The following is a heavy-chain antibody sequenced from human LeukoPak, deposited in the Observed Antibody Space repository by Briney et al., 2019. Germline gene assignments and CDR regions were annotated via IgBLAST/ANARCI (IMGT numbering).Heavy chain of an antibody. CDR2: VSHSGSI. D-gene: IGHD7-27*01. J-gene: IGHJ4*02. V-gene: IGHV4-34*01. Sequence: SETLSLTCAVQGGSFSAYYWSWLRQPPGKGLEWIGEVSHSGSINYNPSLKSRLTISEDSSKNQVSLNLSSMTDADTAVYYCARVGGWGLVDYWGQGTLVTVSS. CDR3: ARVGGWGLVDY. CDR1: GGSFSAYY.